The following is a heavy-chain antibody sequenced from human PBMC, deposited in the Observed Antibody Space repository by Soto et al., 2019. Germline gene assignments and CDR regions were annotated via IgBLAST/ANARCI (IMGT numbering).Heavy chain of an antibody. V-gene: IGHV4-61*01. Sequence: SSETLSLTCTVSGGSVSSGSYYWSWIRQPPGKGLEWIGYIYYSGSTNYNPSPKSRVTISVDTSKNQFSLKLSSVTAADTAVYYCARGGVTLLYFDYWGQGTLVTVSS. D-gene: IGHD2-21*02. CDR3: ARGGVTLLYFDY. CDR1: GGSVSSGSYY. CDR2: IYYSGST. J-gene: IGHJ4*02.